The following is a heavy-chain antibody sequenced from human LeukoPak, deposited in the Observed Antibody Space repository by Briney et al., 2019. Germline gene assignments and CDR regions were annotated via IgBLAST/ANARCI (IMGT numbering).Heavy chain of an antibody. CDR1: GGSIVSTDYY. D-gene: IGHD3-9*01. V-gene: IGHV4-39*01. CDR2: IYYSGHS. CDR3: ARQRNYDILTGYRRGYGMDV. Sequence: SETLSLTCTVSGGSIVSTDYYWGWIRQPPGKGLQWIGSIYYSGHSYSNLSFKSRVTISVEMSKNQFSLKLSSVTAADTALYYCARQRNYDILTGYRRGYGMDVWGQGTTVAVSS. J-gene: IGHJ6*02.